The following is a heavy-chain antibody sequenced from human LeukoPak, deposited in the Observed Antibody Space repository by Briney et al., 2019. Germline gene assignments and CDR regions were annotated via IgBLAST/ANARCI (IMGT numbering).Heavy chain of an antibody. CDR3: ARDRRDGYPSGMGV. J-gene: IGHJ6*02. V-gene: IGHV3-11*01. D-gene: IGHD5-24*01. CDR1: GFTFSDYY. CDR2: ISSSGSTI. Sequence: PGGSLRLSCAASGFTFSDYYMSWIRQAPGKGLEWVSYISSSGSTINYADSVKGRFTISRDNAKNSLYLQVSSLKAEDTAVYYCARDRRDGYPSGMGVWGQGTTVTVSS.